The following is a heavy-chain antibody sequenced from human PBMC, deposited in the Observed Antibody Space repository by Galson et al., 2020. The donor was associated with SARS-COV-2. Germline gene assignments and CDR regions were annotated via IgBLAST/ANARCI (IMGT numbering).Heavy chain of an antibody. CDR1: GFTISSYA. J-gene: IGHJ4*02. V-gene: IGHV3-30*01. CDR2: ISYDGSNK. Sequence: GESLKISCAASGFTISSYAMHWLRQAPGKGLEWVAVISYDGSNKYYADSVKGRFTISRDNSKNTLYLQMNSLRAEDTAVYYCARDGIPATFDYWCQGTLVTVSS. D-gene: IGHD2-15*01. CDR3: ARDGIPATFDY.